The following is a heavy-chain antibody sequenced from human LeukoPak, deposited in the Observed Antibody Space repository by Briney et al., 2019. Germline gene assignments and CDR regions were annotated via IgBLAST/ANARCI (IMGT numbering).Heavy chain of an antibody. CDR3: ARRDIVATIDY. CDR1: GGSISTGSYY. J-gene: IGHJ4*02. V-gene: IGHV4-39*01. CDR2: IYYSGST. D-gene: IGHD5-12*01. Sequence: SETLSLTSTVSGGSISTGSYYWAWIRQPPGKGLEWIGSIYYSGSTFYNPSLKSRVTISGDTSKNQFSLKLSSVTAADTAVYYCARRDIVATIDYWGQGTLVTVSS.